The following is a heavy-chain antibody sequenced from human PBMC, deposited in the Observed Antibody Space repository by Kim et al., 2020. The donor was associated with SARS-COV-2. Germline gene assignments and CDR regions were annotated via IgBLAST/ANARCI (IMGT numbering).Heavy chain of an antibody. Sequence: GESLKISCKASGCTFRNCWVAWVRQPPGKGLEWLGIIHLDDSDTRYSPSFQGQVTISADKSISTAYLQWGSLRASDTAIYYCATHYYRNLGYLHDAFDIWGQGTMVTVSS. D-gene: IGHD3-10*01. CDR1: GCTFRNCW. CDR2: IHLDDSDT. V-gene: IGHV5-51*01. J-gene: IGHJ3*02. CDR3: ATHYYRNLGYLHDAFDI.